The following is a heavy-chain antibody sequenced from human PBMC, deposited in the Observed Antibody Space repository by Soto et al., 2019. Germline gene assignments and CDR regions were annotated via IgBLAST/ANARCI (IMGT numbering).Heavy chain of an antibody. CDR2: INHSGST. CDR3: ARERFLEWLSAYYYYGMDV. V-gene: IGHV4-34*01. D-gene: IGHD3-3*01. Sequence: SETLSLTCAVYGGSFSGYYWSWIRQPPGKGLEWIGEINHSGSTNYNPSLKSRVTISVDTSKNQFSLKLSSVTAADTAVYYCARERFLEWLSAYYYYGMDVWGQGTTVTVPS. CDR1: GGSFSGYY. J-gene: IGHJ6*02.